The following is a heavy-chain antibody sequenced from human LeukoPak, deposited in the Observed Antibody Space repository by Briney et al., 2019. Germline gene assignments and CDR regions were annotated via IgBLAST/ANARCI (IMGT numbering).Heavy chain of an antibody. CDR1: GFTFTSYC. CDR3: QKTAYEILTGYYLYYFDY. J-gene: IGHJ4*02. D-gene: IGHD3-9*01. V-gene: IGHV3-7*01. CDR2: IKPDGSEK. Sequence: GGSLRLSCAASGFTFTSYCMSWVRQAPGQGPAWLANIKPDGSEKYYVDCVKGRFTISRDKAKNSLYLQMNSLRAEDTVFFFKQKTAYEILTGYYLYYFDYWGQGTLVTVSS.